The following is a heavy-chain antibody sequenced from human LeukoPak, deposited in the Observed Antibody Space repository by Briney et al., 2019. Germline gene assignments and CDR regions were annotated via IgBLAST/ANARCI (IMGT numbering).Heavy chain of an antibody. CDR3: VKDRRLAADWFDP. Sequence: PGGSLRLSCSASGFTFNSFAIHWVRQAPGKGLEYVSVISGNGGSTYYADSVKGRFTISRDNSKNTVYLQMSSLRPEDTAVYYCVKDRRLAADWFDPWGQGTLVTVSS. D-gene: IGHD6-13*01. V-gene: IGHV3-64D*06. CDR1: GFTFNSFA. J-gene: IGHJ5*02. CDR2: ISGNGGST.